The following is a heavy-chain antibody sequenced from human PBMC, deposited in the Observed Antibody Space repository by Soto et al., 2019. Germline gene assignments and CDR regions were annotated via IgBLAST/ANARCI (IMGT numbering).Heavy chain of an antibody. D-gene: IGHD3-22*01. J-gene: IGHJ3*02. CDR2: IYHSGST. Sequence: SETLSLTCAVSGYSISSGYYWGWIRQPPGKGLEWIGSIYHSGSTYYNPSLKSRVTISLDTSKNQSSLKLSSVTAADTAVYYCARDGRGYYYDSSGYYSTDAFDIWGQGTMVTVSS. V-gene: IGHV4-38-2*02. CDR1: GYSISSGYY. CDR3: ARDGRGYYYDSSGYYSTDAFDI.